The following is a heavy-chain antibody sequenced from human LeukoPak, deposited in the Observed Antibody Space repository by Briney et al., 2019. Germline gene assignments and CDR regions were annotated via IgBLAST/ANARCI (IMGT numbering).Heavy chain of an antibody. CDR3: AAWTDRGYNF. CDR2: SNPEGSQT. D-gene: IGHD5-24*01. CDR1: GFTFSSSW. J-gene: IGHJ4*02. V-gene: IGHV3-7*01. Sequence: GGSLRLSCAASGFTFSSSWMNWVRQAPGKGLQWVGNSNPEGSQTRFVDSVMGRFTMSKDNAKNALYLQMNNLRVEDTAVFYCAAWTDRGYNFWGQGTVVTVSS.